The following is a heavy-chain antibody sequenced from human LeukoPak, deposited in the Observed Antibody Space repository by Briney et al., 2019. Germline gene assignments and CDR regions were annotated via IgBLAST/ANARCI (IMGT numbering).Heavy chain of an antibody. D-gene: IGHD4-17*01. J-gene: IGHJ6*03. V-gene: IGHV3-23*01. CDR2: ISDGGNT. CDR1: GFTLSSYA. CDR3: AKASGYGDYGYYSYYIDV. Sequence: GGSLRLSCAASGFTLSSYAMSWVRQAPGKGLEWVSAISDGGNTYHADSVKGRFTISRDSSKNTLFLQMNRLRPEDAAVYYCAKASGYGDYGYYSYYIDVWGKGTTVTISS.